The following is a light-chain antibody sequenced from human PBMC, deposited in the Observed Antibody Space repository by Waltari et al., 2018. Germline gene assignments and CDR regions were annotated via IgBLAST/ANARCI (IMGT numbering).Light chain of an antibody. CDR1: NIGSKS. V-gene: IGLV3-21*03. CDR2: DDS. J-gene: IGLJ2*01. Sequence: SYVLTQPTSVSVAPGKTARITCGGNNIGSKSVHWYQQKPGQAPVLVVYDDSDRPSGIPGRFSGSNSGNTATLTISRVEAGDEADYYCQVWDSSSDHHVVFGGGTKLTVL. CDR3: QVWDSSSDHHVV.